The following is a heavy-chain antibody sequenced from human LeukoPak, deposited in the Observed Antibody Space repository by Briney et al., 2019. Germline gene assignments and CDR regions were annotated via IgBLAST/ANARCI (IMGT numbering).Heavy chain of an antibody. CDR3: AREGLGIVGATLDY. CDR2: ISRSSSTI. J-gene: IGHJ4*02. V-gene: IGHV3-48*01. Sequence: PGGSLRLSCAASGFTFSSYSMTWVRQAPGKGLEWVSYISRSSSTIHYADSVKGRFTISRDNAKNSLYLQMNSLRAEDTAVYYCAREGLGIVGATLDYWGQGTLVTVST. CDR1: GFTFSSYS. D-gene: IGHD1-26*01.